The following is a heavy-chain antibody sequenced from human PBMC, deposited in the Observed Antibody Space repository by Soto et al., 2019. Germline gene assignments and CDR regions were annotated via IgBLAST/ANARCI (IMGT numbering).Heavy chain of an antibody. CDR3: ASSANYYNYAFDI. CDR1: GFTFSIYN. CDR2: ISGSSTTI. V-gene: IGHV3-48*02. J-gene: IGHJ3*02. D-gene: IGHD3-10*01. Sequence: VQLVESGGGLVQPGGSLRLSCAASGFTFSIYNMNWVRQAPGRGLEWVSYISGSSTTIYYADSVKGRFTISRDNAKNSLFLHMNSLRDEDTAVYYCASSANYYNYAFDIWGQGTMVTVSS.